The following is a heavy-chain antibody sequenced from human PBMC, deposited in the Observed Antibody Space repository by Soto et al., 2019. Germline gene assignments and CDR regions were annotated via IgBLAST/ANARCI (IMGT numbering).Heavy chain of an antibody. D-gene: IGHD3-22*01. CDR1: GFTFTSYD. CDR3: ARGRRVGGYYNY. Sequence: QVQLVESGGGVVQPGRSLRVSCAASGFTFTSYDINWVRQATGQGLEWMGWMNPNSGNTGYAQKFQGRVTMTRNTSISTAYMELSSLRSEDTAVYYCARGRRVGGYYNYWGQGTLVTVSS. CDR2: MNPNSGNT. J-gene: IGHJ4*02. V-gene: IGHV1-8*01.